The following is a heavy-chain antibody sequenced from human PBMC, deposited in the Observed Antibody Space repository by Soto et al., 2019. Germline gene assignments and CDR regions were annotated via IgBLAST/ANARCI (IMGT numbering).Heavy chain of an antibody. V-gene: IGHV3-23*01. CDR2: ISGSGGST. J-gene: IGHJ4*02. Sequence: GGSLRLSCAASGFTFSSYAMSWVRQAPGKGLEWVSAISGSGGSTYYADSVKGRFTISRDNSKNTLYLQMNSLRAEDTAVYYCAKDPPIYYDSSGYLDYWGQGTLVTVYS. D-gene: IGHD3-22*01. CDR3: AKDPPIYYDSSGYLDY. CDR1: GFTFSSYA.